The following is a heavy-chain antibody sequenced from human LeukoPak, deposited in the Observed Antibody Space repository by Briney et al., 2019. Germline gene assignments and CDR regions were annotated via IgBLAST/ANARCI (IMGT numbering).Heavy chain of an antibody. CDR2: IIPIFGTA. CDR1: GYTFTSYG. CDR3: ARRPRATGVPAAHLGFDP. D-gene: IGHD2-2*01. V-gene: IGHV1-69*05. J-gene: IGHJ5*02. Sequence: PRASVKVSCKAAGYTFTSYGISWVRQAPGQGLEWMGGIIPIFGTANYAQKFQGRVTITTDESTSTAYMELSSLRSEDTAVYYCARRPRATGVPAAHLGFDPWGQGTLVTVSS.